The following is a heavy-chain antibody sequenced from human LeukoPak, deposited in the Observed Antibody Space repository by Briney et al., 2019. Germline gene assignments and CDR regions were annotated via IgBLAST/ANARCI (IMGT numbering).Heavy chain of an antibody. CDR1: GGSISSSSYY. Sequence: SETLSLTCTVSGGSISSSSYYWDWIRQPPGKGLEWIGGIYYSGSTYYNPSLKSRVTISVDTSKNQFSLKLSSVTAADTAVYYCARGSGSWSRHFDYWGQGTLVTVSS. V-gene: IGHV4-39*07. CDR2: IYYSGST. CDR3: ARGSGSWSRHFDY. D-gene: IGHD6-13*01. J-gene: IGHJ4*02.